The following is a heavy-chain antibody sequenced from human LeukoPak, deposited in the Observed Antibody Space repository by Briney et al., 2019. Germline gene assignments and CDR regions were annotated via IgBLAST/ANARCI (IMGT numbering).Heavy chain of an antibody. CDR2: INHSGST. Sequence: SETLSLTCTVSGGSIRSSYYYWSWIRQPPGKGLEWIGEINHSGSTNYNPSLKSRVTISVDTSKNQFSLKLSSVTAADTAVYYCARVSGPYYYYYGMDVWGQGTTVTVSS. V-gene: IGHV4-39*07. D-gene: IGHD3-3*01. CDR3: ARVSGPYYYYYGMDV. J-gene: IGHJ6*02. CDR1: GGSIRSSYYY.